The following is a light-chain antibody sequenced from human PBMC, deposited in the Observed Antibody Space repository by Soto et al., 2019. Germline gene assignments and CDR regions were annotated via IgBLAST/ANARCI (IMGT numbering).Light chain of an antibody. CDR3: CSYAGSSTFV. CDR1: SSDLGSYNL. J-gene: IGLJ1*01. V-gene: IGLV2-23*01. Sequence: QSALTQPAYVSGSPGQSITLSCIGTSSDLGSYNLVSWYQQHPGKAPKLMIYEGSKRPSGVSYRFSGSKSGNTASLKISGLQTEDEADYYCCSYAGSSTFVFGTATKLTVL. CDR2: EGS.